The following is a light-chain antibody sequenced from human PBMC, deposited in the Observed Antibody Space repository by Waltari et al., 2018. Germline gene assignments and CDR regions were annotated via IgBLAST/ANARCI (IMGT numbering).Light chain of an antibody. V-gene: IGKV1-33*01. Sequence: DIQMTQSPSSLSASVGDRVTITCQASQDIRNYLNWYQQKPGTAPKLLIYAASNLEPGIPSRFSGSGSGTDFTLSISSLQPDDIATYYCQHYDNIPPRFTFGPGTKVDIK. CDR1: QDIRNY. CDR2: AAS. CDR3: QHYDNIPPRFT. J-gene: IGKJ3*01.